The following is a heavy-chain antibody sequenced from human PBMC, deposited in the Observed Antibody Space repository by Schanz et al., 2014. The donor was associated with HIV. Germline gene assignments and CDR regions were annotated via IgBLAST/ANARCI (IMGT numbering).Heavy chain of an antibody. CDR3: ANTEYPYSSSSDYYYGMDV. J-gene: IGHJ6*02. Sequence: EVQLVESGGRLVKPGGSLRLSCAASGFSFSYYGMNWVRQAPGKGLEWVSYISSSSSTIYYADSVKGRFTISRDNAKNTLYLQMNSLRAQDTAVYYCANTEYPYSSSSDYYYGMDVWGQGTTVTVSS. CDR1: GFSFSYYG. CDR2: ISSSSSTI. V-gene: IGHV3-48*01. D-gene: IGHD6-6*01.